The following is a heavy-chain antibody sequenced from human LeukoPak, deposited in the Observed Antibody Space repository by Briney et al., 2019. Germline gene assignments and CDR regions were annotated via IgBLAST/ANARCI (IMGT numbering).Heavy chain of an antibody. J-gene: IGHJ5*02. CDR3: ASYVDGSGSYNWFDP. CDR1: GGSISSSIYY. CDR2: IYYSGST. V-gene: IGHV4-39*07. D-gene: IGHD3-10*01. Sequence: SETLSLTCNVSGGSISSSIYYWGWIRQPPGKGLEWIGSIYYSGSTNYNPSLKSRVTISVDTSKNQFSLKLSSVTAADTAVYYCASYVDGSGSYNWFDPWGQGTLVTVSS.